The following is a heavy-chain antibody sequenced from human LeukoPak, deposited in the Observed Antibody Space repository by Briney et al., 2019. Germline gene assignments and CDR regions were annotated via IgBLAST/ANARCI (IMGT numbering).Heavy chain of an antibody. V-gene: IGHV3-33*08. CDR2: IWYDGSNK. J-gene: IGHJ4*02. Sequence: GGSLRLSCAASGFTFSSYAMHWVRQTPGKGLEWVAVIWYDGSNKYYADSVKGRFTISRDNSKNTLYLQMNSLRAEDTAVYYCARGGDYFDYWGQGTLVTVSS. CDR1: GFTFSSYA. CDR3: ARGGDYFDY.